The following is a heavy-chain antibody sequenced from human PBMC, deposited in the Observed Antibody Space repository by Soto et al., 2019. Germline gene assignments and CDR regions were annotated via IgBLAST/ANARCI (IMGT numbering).Heavy chain of an antibody. CDR2: IYYSGST. D-gene: IGHD3-9*01. J-gene: IGHJ4*02. Sequence: RLLLGKEMEWIGYIYYSGSTNYNPSLKSRVTMSVDTSKNQISLKLSSVTAADTAVYYCARTYYDILTGDYFSYWGQGTLVIVSS. CDR3: ARTYYDILTGDYFSY. V-gene: IGHV4-59*08.